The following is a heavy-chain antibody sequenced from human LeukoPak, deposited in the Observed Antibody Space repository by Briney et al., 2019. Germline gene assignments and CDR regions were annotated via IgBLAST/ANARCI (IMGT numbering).Heavy chain of an antibody. CDR3: ARDSRGYYDSSGIDY. V-gene: IGHV4-39*07. Sequence: SETLSLTCTVSGGSISSSSYYWGWIRQPPGKGLEWIGSIYYSGSTYYNPSLKSRVTISVDTSKNQFSLKLSSVTAADTAVYYCARDSRGYYDSSGIDYWGQGTLVTVSS. J-gene: IGHJ4*02. CDR2: IYYSGST. CDR1: GGSISSSSYY. D-gene: IGHD3-22*01.